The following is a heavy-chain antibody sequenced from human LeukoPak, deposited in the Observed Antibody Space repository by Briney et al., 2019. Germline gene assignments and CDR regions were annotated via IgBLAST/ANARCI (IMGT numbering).Heavy chain of an antibody. D-gene: IGHD5-24*01. J-gene: IGHJ4*02. Sequence: PSGGSLRLSCAASGFSFSSYAMHCVRQAPGKGLEWVAVISYDGSNKYYADSVKGRFTISRDNSKNTVHLQMNSLRPEDTAMYYCAKNSGRDGYNDYFDYRGQGTLVTVSS. CDR2: ISYDGSNK. CDR3: AKNSGRDGYNDYFDY. V-gene: IGHV3-30-3*02. CDR1: GFSFSSYA.